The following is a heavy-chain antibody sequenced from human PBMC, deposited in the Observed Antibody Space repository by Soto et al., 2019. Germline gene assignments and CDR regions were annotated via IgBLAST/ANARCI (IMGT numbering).Heavy chain of an antibody. V-gene: IGHV1-69*13. J-gene: IGHJ6*02. CDR3: ARDNDRPQLGGNYYYILDV. CDR2: IMPIFRTP. D-gene: IGHD1-1*01. CDR1: GGTFRDSA. Sequence: SVKVSCKASGGTFRDSAISWVRQAPGQGLEWMGGIMPIFRTPDYAQKFQGRVTITADESTTTAYMELSGLRSDDTAVYYCARDNDRPQLGGNYYYILDVWGQGTTVTVSS.